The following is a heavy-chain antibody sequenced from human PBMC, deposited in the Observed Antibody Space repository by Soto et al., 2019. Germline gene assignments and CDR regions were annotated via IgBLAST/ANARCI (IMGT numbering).Heavy chain of an antibody. CDR2: IWYDGSNK. CDR1: GFTFSSYG. V-gene: IGHV3-33*01. CDR3: ARGRDYDSSGSTLGY. D-gene: IGHD3-22*01. Sequence: QVQLVESGGGVVQPGRSLRLSCAASGFTFSSYGMHWVRQAPGKGLEWVAVIWYDGSNKYYADSVKGRFTISRDNSKNTLYLQMNSLRAEDTAVYYCARGRDYDSSGSTLGYWGQGTLVTVSS. J-gene: IGHJ4*02.